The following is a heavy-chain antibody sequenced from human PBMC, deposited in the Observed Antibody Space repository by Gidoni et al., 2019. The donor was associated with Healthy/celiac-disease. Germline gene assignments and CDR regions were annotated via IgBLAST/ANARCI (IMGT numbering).Heavy chain of an antibody. CDR3: AKAEHPTIVVVVAATVRYYYGMDV. CDR2: ISGSGGSR. V-gene: IGHV3-23*01. D-gene: IGHD2-15*01. Sequence: EVQLLESGGGLVQPGGSLRLSCAASGFTFSSYAMIWVRQAPGKGLEWVSAISGSGGSRYYADSVKGRFTISRDNSKNTLYLQMNSLRAEDTAVYYCAKAEHPTIVVVVAATVRYYYGMDVWGQGTTVTVSS. CDR1: GFTFSSYA. J-gene: IGHJ6*02.